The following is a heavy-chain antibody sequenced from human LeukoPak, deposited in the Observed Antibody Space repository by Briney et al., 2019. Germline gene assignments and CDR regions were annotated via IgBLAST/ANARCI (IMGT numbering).Heavy chain of an antibody. V-gene: IGHV5-51*01. J-gene: IGHJ4*02. D-gene: IGHD4-17*01. Sequence: GESLKISCKGSGYSFTSYWIGWVRQMPGKGLEWMGIIYPDDSDTRYSPSFQGQVTISADKSISTAYLQWSSLKASDTAMYYCARQGTMTTVTTEIDYWGQGTLVTVSS. CDR1: GYSFTSYW. CDR3: ARQGTMTTVTTEIDY. CDR2: IYPDDSDT.